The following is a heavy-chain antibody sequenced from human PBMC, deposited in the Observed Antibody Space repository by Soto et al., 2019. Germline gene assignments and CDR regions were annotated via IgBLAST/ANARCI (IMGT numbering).Heavy chain of an antibody. Sequence: EVQLLESGGGLVQPGGSLRLSCAASGFTFSSYAMSWVRQAPGKGLEWVSAISGSGGSTYYADSVKGRFTISRDNSKNTQYLQMNILRDEDTAVYYCAKAMVRGVSYYNGMDVWGQGTTVTVSS. CDR1: GFTFSSYA. CDR2: ISGSGGST. V-gene: IGHV3-23*01. CDR3: AKAMVRGVSYYNGMDV. J-gene: IGHJ6*02. D-gene: IGHD3-10*01.